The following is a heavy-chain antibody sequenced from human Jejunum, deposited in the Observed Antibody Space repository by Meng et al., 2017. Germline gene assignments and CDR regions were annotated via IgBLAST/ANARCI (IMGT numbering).Heavy chain of an antibody. CDR2: IYHIGST. CDR1: GGYDSSVYW. CDR3: ARGGYYSFDY. J-gene: IGHJ4*02. D-gene: IGHD5-18*01. Sequence: VQVAVSGPGVVEHSEPLSFNCSVSGGYDSSVYWWTWVRQSPGKELEWIGEIYHIGSTNYYPSLKCRVTISVDKSKKQFSLKLTSVTAADTAVYYCARGGYYSFDYWGQGTLVTVSS. V-gene: IGHV4-4*02.